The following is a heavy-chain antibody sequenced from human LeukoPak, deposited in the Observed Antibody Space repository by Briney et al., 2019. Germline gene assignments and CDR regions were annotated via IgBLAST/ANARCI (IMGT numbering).Heavy chain of an antibody. V-gene: IGHV1-46*01. J-gene: IGHJ4*02. CDR3: ARSGLTGLFDY. Sequence: ASVKVSCKASGGTFSSYTISWVRQAPGQGLEWMGMINPSGGSTSYAQKFQGRVTMTRDTSSSTVYMELSSLRSEDTAVYYCARSGLTGLFDYWGRGTLVTVSS. D-gene: IGHD7-27*01. CDR1: GGTFSSYT. CDR2: INPSGGST.